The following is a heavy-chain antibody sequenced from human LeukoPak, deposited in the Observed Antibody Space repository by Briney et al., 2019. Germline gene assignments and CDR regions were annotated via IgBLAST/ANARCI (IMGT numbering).Heavy chain of an antibody. J-gene: IGHJ4*02. V-gene: IGHV1-69*13. CDR3: ARDRSPYSSSWCWSH. CDR1: GGTFSSYA. CDR2: IIPIFGTA. Sequence: ASVKVSCKASGGTFSSYAISWVRQAPGHGLEWMGGIIPIFGTANYAQKFQGRVTITADESTSTAYMELSSLRSEDTAVYYCARDRSPYSSSWCWSHWGQGTLVTVSS. D-gene: IGHD6-13*01.